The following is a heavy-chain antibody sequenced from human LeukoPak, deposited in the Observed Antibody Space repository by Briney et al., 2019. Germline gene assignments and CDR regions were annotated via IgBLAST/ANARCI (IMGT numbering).Heavy chain of an antibody. D-gene: IGHD4-23*01. CDR1: GFTFSSYA. CDR2: IWYDGSNK. J-gene: IGHJ4*02. V-gene: IGHV3-33*08. CDR3: ARDHPNYGGNVDY. Sequence: PGGSLRLSCAASGFTFSSYAMHWVRQAPGKGLEWVAVIWYDGSNKYYADSVKGRFTISRDNSKNTLYLQMNSLRAEDTAVYYCARDHPNYGGNVDYWGQGTLVTVSS.